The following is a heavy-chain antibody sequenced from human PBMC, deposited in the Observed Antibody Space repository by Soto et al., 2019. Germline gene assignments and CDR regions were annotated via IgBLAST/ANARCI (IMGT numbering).Heavy chain of an antibody. CDR1: GYSFTSYW. CDR2: IYPGDSDT. V-gene: IGHV5-51*01. Sequence: GESLKISCKGSGYSFTSYWIGWVRQMPGKGLEWMGIIYPGDSDTRYSPSFQGQVTISADKSISTAYLQWSSLKASDTAMYYCARVGPYGSGSYYYYYYGMDVWGQGTTVTVSS. CDR3: ARVGPYGSGSYYYYYYGMDV. J-gene: IGHJ6*02. D-gene: IGHD3-10*01.